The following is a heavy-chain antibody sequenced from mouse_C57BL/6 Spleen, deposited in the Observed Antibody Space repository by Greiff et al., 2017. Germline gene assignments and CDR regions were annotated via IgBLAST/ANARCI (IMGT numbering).Heavy chain of an antibody. V-gene: IGHV1-69*01. CDR1: GYTFTSYC. CDR3: ARRYCGSSSHAMDY. CDR2: IDPSDSYT. D-gene: IGHD1-1*01. Sequence: QVQLQQPGAELVMPGASVKLSCKASGYTFTSYCMHWVKQRPGQGLEWIGKIDPSDSYTNYNQKFKGKSTLTVDKSSSTAYMQLSSLTSEDSAVYYGARRYCGSSSHAMDYWGQGTSVTVSS. J-gene: IGHJ4*01.